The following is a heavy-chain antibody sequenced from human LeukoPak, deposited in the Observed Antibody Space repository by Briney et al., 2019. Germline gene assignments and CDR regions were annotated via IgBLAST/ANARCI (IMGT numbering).Heavy chain of an antibody. J-gene: IGHJ4*01. Sequence: GGSLRLSCAASGFTFSNSAMSWVRQAPGKGLEWVSTLSGSGITTYYADSVKGRFTISRDNSKNTLYLQMNSLRAEDTAVYYCAKGIYSSGWSYFDYLGHGTLVTVSS. CDR3: AKGIYSSGWSYFDY. D-gene: IGHD6-19*01. CDR1: GFTFSNSA. V-gene: IGHV3-23*01. CDR2: LSGSGITT.